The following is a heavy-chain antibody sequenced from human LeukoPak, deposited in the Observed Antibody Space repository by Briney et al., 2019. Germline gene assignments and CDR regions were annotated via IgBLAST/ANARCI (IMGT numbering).Heavy chain of an antibody. CDR2: INDSGSV. D-gene: IGHD2-15*01. CDR1: SGSFSGYY. V-gene: IGHV4-34*01. CDR3: ARRLVDSGASQVSDD. J-gene: IGHJ4*02. Sequence: SETLSLTCAVYSGSFSGYYWSWIRQPPGKGLEWIGEINDSGSVNCNPSLKNRVTLSVDTSKNQFSLRLSSVAAAATAVYFCARRLVDSGASQVSDDWGQGTLVTVSS.